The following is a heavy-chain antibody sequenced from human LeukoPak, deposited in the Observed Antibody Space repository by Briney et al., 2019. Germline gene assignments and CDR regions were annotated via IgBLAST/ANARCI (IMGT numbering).Heavy chain of an antibody. J-gene: IGHJ6*03. Sequence: SETLSLTCTVSGGSISSSSYYWGWIRQPPGKGLEWIGSIYYSGSTYYNPSLESRVTISVDTSKNQFSLKLSSATAADTAVYYCARHCSSTSYLRYDYYYYMDVWGKGTTVTVSS. CDR3: ARHCSSTSYLRYDYYYYMDV. V-gene: IGHV4-39*01. D-gene: IGHD2-2*01. CDR2: IYYSGST. CDR1: GGSISSSSYY.